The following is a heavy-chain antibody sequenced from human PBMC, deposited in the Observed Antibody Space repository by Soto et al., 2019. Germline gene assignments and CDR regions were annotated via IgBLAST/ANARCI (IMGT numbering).Heavy chain of an antibody. J-gene: IGHJ4*02. D-gene: IGHD2-15*01. V-gene: IGHV4-30-4*01. Sequence: SQTLSLTCAVSGASISSADYYWSWIRQPPGKGLEWIGYIFHSGTNYYNPSLQSRVTISVDTSNNRFSLRLSSVTAADTAVYYCARGYCSGGNCYSAFGYWGQGT. CDR3: ARGYCSGGNCYSAFGY. CDR1: GASISSADYY. CDR2: IFHSGTN.